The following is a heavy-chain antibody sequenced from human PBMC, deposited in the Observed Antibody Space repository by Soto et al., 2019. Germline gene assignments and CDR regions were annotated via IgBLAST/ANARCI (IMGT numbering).Heavy chain of an antibody. CDR2: INPNSGGT. D-gene: IGHD2-2*02. J-gene: IGHJ6*02. CDR1: GYTFSGYY. CDR3: ARSLTEGYCTITGCYTRPLYGMDV. Sequence: WASVKVSCKASGYTFSGYYIHWLRQAPGQGLEWMGWINPNSGGTNYAQKFQGRVTVTRDTPTSTAYMELSRLTSDDTAVYYCARSLTEGYCTITGCYTRPLYGMDVWGQGTTVTAP. V-gene: IGHV1-2*02.